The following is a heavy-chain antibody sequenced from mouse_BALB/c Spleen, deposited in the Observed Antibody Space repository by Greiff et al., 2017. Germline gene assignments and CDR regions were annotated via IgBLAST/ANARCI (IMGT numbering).Heavy chain of an antibody. CDR1: GYAFTNYL. CDR3: ARHYGNDYYAMDY. CDR2: INPGSGGT. V-gene: IGHV1-54*01. Sequence: VQLQQSGAELVRPGTSVKVSCKASGYAFTNYLIEWVKQRPGQGLEWIGVINPGSGGTNYNEKFKGKATLTADKSSSTAYMQLSSLTSDDSAVYFCARHYGNDYYAMDYWGQGTSVTVSS. D-gene: IGHD2-1*01. J-gene: IGHJ4*01.